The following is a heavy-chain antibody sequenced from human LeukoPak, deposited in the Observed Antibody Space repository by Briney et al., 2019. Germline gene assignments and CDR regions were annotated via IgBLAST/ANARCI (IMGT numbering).Heavy chain of an antibody. CDR3: ARGRLARSPYFDY. V-gene: IGHV4-59*11. CDR2: IYYSGST. J-gene: IGHJ4*02. D-gene: IGHD6-19*01. Sequence: SETLSLTCTVSGGSISGQYWSWIRQPPGKGLEWIGYIYYSGSTDYNPSLKSRVTISVDTSKNQFSLKLSSVTAADTAVYYCARGRLARSPYFDYWGQGTLVTVSS. CDR1: GGSISGQY.